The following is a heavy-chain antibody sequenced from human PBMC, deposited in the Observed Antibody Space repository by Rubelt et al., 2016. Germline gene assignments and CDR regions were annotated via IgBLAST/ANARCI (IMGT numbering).Heavy chain of an antibody. D-gene: IGHD3-10*01. V-gene: IGHV3-23*01. CDR2: ISGSRGST. J-gene: IGHJ6*02. CDR3: ARDLPHYYGSGSRHGMDV. Sequence: GKGPEWVSVISGSRGSTYYADSVKGRFTISRDNSKNTLYLQMNSLRAEDTAVYYCARDLPHYYGSGSRHGMDVWGQGTTVTVSS.